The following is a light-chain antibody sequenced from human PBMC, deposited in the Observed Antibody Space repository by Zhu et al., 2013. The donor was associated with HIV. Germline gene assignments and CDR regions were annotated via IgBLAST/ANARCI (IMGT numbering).Light chain of an antibody. J-gene: IGKJ4*01. Sequence: AIQLIQSPSSLSASVGDRVTISCRASQDIDTGLAWYQQKPGTPPKLMIYDVFSLESGVPSRFGGSGYGTEFTLTITRLQPEDFATYFCLQSDSPPXTFGGGTKVEI. CDR1: QDIDTG. CDR3: LQSDSPPXT. V-gene: IGKV1-13*02. CDR2: DVF.